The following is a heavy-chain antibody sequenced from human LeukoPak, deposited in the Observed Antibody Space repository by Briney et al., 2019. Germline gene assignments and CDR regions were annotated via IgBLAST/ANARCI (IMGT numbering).Heavy chain of an antibody. V-gene: IGHV3-23*01. CDR1: GFTFSNYA. Sequence: GGSLRLSCAASGFTFSNYAMSWVRQAPGQGLEWVSSISGTGGSAYYADSVKGRFTISRDDSKSTLSLQMNSLRAEDTALYYCAKKYYYGSGTYIFYFDYWGQGTPVTVSS. D-gene: IGHD3-10*01. J-gene: IGHJ4*02. CDR2: ISGTGGSA. CDR3: AKKYYYGSGTYIFYFDY.